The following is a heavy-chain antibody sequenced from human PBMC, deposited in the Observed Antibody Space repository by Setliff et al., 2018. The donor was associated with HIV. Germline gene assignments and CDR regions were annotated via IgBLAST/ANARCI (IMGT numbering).Heavy chain of an antibody. CDR2: IYTSGST. D-gene: IGHD5-18*01. Sequence: PSETLSLTCSVSGGSISSHYWTWIRQPAGKGLEWIGRIYTSGSTDYNPSLKSRVTMSVDTSKNQFSLKLTSVTAADTAVYYCARDGRYSFGYNWFDPWGQGTLVTVSS. J-gene: IGHJ5*02. CDR1: GGSISSHY. CDR3: ARDGRYSFGYNWFDP. V-gene: IGHV4-4*07.